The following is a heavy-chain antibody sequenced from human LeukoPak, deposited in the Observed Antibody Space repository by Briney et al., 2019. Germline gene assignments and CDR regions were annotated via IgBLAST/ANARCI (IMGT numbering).Heavy chain of an antibody. Sequence: ASVKVSCKASGYTFTSYDINWVRQATGQGLEWMGWMNPNSGNTGYAQKFQGRVTITRDTSASTAYMELSSLRSEDTAVYYCARAYFAPEIRIYFDYWGQGTLVTVSS. J-gene: IGHJ4*02. CDR3: ARAYFAPEIRIYFDY. D-gene: IGHD3-9*01. V-gene: IGHV1-8*01. CDR2: MNPNSGNT. CDR1: GYTFTSYD.